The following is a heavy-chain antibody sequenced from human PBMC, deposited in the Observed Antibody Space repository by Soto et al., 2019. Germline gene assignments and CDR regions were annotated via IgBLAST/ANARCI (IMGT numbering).Heavy chain of an antibody. CDR3: ARDSGYGDPFDY. Sequence: QVQLQESGPGLVKPSETLSLTCSVSGGHITNYYWSWIRQPPGKGLEWIGYIFYSGNTNYNPSLRSRVPLSVDTSKHQFSLRLSSVTAADTAVYYCARDSGYGDPFDYWGQGTLVTVSS. D-gene: IGHD4-17*01. CDR2: IFYSGNT. CDR1: GGHITNYY. V-gene: IGHV4-59*01. J-gene: IGHJ4*02.